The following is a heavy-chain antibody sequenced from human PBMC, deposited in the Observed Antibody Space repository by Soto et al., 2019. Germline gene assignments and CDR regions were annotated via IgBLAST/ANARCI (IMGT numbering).Heavy chain of an antibody. CDR2: IYYSGST. J-gene: IGHJ4*02. V-gene: IGHV4-31*03. CDR3: ARERVGATHFDY. D-gene: IGHD1-26*01. Sequence: PWETLSLTCTVSGGSISSGGYYWSWIRQHPGKGLEWIGYIYYSGSTYYNPSLKSRVTISVDTSKNQFSLKLSSVTAADTAVYYCARERVGATHFDYWGQGTLVTVSS. CDR1: GGSISSGGYY.